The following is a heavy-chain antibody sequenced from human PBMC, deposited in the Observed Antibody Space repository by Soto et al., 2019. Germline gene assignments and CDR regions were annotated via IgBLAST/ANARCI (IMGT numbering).Heavy chain of an antibody. Sequence: LSLTCTVSGGSISSYYWSWIRQPPGKGLEWIGYIYYSGSTNYNPSLKSRVTISVDTSKNQFSLRLSSVTAADTAVYYCARDPYGDYVYDYWGQGTLVTVS. CDR1: GGSISSYY. CDR3: ARDPYGDYVYDY. CDR2: IYYSGST. V-gene: IGHV4-59*01. D-gene: IGHD4-17*01. J-gene: IGHJ4*02.